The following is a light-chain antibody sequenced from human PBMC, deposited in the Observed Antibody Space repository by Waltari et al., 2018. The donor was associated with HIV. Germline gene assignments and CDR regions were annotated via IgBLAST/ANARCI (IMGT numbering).Light chain of an antibody. Sequence: QSALTQPASVSGSPGQSITISCTGTSSDVGGYNYVSWYQQPPGKAPKLMIYEVSNRPSGVSNRFSGSKSGNTASLTISGLQAEDEADYYCSSYTSSTTLVFGGGTKLTVL. CDR1: SSDVGGYNY. J-gene: IGLJ2*01. CDR3: SSYTSSTTLV. CDR2: EVS. V-gene: IGLV2-14*01.